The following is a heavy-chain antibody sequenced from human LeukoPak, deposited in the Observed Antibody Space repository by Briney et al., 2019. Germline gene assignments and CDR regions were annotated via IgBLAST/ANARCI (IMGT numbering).Heavy chain of an antibody. D-gene: IGHD1-1*01. J-gene: IGHJ4*02. CDR2: ISFDGNNK. CDR1: GFTFSNYG. V-gene: IGHV3-33*08. CDR3: AREATGTPPYFDY. Sequence: GESLKISCAASGFTFSNYGMHWVRQAPGKGLEWVAGISFDGNNKNYADSVKGRFTISRDNSKNTLHLQMNSLRAEDTAVYYCAREATGTPPYFDYWGQGTLVTVSS.